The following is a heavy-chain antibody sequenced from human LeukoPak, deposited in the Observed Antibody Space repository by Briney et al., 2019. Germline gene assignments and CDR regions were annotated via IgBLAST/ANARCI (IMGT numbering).Heavy chain of an antibody. J-gene: IGHJ5*02. CDR1: GYTFTGYY. CDR2: INPNSGGT. CDR3: ARDVSGYDYFDP. V-gene: IGHV1-2*04. D-gene: IGHD5-12*01. Sequence: ASVKVSCKASGYTFTGYYMHRVRQAPGQGLEWMGWINPNSGGTNYTQNLQGWVTMTRDTSISTAYMELSRLRSDDTAVYYCARDVSGYDYFDPWGQGTLVTVSS.